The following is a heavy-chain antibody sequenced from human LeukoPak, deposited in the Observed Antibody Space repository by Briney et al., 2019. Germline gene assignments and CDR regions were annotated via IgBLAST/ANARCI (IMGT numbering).Heavy chain of an antibody. CDR2: ISRSSSYI. J-gene: IGHJ4*02. CDR1: GFTFSSYS. V-gene: IGHV3-21*01. CDR3: ARSEDYDILTGYAADFDY. Sequence: GGSLRLSCAASGFTFSSYSMNWVRQAPGKGLEWVSSISRSSSYIYYADSVKGRFTISRDNAKNSLYLQMNSLRAEDTAVYYCARSEDYDILTGYAADFDYWGQGTLVTVSS. D-gene: IGHD3-9*01.